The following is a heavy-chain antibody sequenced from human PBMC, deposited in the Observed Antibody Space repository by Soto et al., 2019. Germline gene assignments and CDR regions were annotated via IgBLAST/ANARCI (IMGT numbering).Heavy chain of an antibody. Sequence: EVHLVESGGGLVKPGGSLRLSCAASGFTFNSYSMNWVRQAPGKGLEWVSSISGSGSYISYADSVKGRFTLYRDNTKNSQDLQMNSLRAEDTAVYYCGRDYYYDRSGYSPLDYWGQGTLVTVSS. D-gene: IGHD3-22*01. CDR1: GFTFNSYS. V-gene: IGHV3-21*01. J-gene: IGHJ4*02. CDR2: ISGSGSYI. CDR3: GRDYYYDRSGYSPLDY.